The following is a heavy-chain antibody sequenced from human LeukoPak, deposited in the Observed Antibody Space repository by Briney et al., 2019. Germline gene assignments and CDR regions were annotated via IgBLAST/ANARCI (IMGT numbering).Heavy chain of an antibody. J-gene: IGHJ3*02. CDR3: ARGTSKYQLLYRYHDAFDI. V-gene: IGHV4-4*07. CDR2: IYTSGST. D-gene: IGHD2-2*02. CDR1: GGSISSYY. Sequence: PSETLSLTCTVSGGSISSYYWSWIRQPAGKGLEWIGRIYTSGSTNYNPSLKSRVTMSVDTSKNQFSLKLSSVTAADTAVYYCARGTSKYQLLYRYHDAFDIWGQVTMVTVSS.